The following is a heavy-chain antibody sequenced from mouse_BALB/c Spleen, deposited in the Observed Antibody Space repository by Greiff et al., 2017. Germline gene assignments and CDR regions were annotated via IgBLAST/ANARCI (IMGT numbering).Heavy chain of an antibody. V-gene: IGHV3-2*02. CDR2: ISYSGST. CDR1: GYSITSDYA. D-gene: IGHD2-14*01. J-gene: IGHJ2*01. Sequence: EVKLMESGPGLVKPSQSLSLTCTVTGYSITSDYAWNWIRQFPGNKLEWMGYISYSGSTSYNPSLKSRISITRDTSKNQFFLQLNSVTTEDTATYYCARSYRYDYFDYWGQGTTLTVSS. CDR3: ARSYRYDYFDY.